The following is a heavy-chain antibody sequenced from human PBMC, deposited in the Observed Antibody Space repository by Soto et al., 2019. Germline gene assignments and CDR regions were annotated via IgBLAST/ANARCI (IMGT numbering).Heavy chain of an antibody. CDR2: MYYSGTT. D-gene: IGHD1-26*01. J-gene: IGHJ4*02. CDR1: GGSMTSYY. V-gene: IGHV4-59*01. CDR3: ARVLHRGNSKPYYFDY. Sequence: QLQLQESGPGLVKPSETLSLTCAVSGGSMTSYYWTWIRQPPGKGVEWIGYMYYSGTTKYNPSLQGRVTISGDTSKNQFSLNLSSVTAADTAVYYCARVLHRGNSKPYYFDYWGQGILVTVSP.